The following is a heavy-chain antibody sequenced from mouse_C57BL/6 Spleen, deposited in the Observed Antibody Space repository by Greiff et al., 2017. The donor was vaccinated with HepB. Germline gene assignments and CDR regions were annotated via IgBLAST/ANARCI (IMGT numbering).Heavy chain of an antibody. CDR2: IYPGDGDT. CDR3: AREITRAMDY. V-gene: IGHV1-80*01. CDR1: GYAFSSYW. Sequence: VQVVESGAELVKPGASVKISCKASGYAFSSYWMNWVKQRPGKGLEWIGQIYPGDGDTNYNGKFKGKATLTADKSSSTAYMQLSSLTSEDSAVYFCAREITRAMDYWGQGTSVTVSS. J-gene: IGHJ4*01. D-gene: IGHD2-4*01.